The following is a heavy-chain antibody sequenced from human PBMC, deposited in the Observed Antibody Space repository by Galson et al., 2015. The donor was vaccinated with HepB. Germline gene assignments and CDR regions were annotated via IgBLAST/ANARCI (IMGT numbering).Heavy chain of an antibody. CDR3: ARGGPNYDFWSGYSYYYYYYGMDV. J-gene: IGHJ6*02. D-gene: IGHD3-3*01. V-gene: IGHV3-11*01. CDR1: GFTFSDYY. CDR2: ISSSGSTI. Sequence: SLRLSCAASGFTFSDYYMSWIRQAPGKGLEWVSYISSSGSTIYYADSVKGRFTISRDNAKNSLYLQMNSLRAEDTAVYYCARGGPNYDFWSGYSYYYYYYGMDVWGQGTTVTVSS.